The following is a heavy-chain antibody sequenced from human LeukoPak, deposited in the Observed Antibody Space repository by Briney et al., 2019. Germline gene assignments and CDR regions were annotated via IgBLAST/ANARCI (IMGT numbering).Heavy chain of an antibody. D-gene: IGHD3-22*01. V-gene: IGHV1-46*01. Sequence: ASVKVSCKASGYTFTSYYMHWVRQAPGQGLEWMGIINPSGGSTNYAQKFQGRVTMTRDMSTSTVYMELSSLRSEDTAVYYCARSVDSSGKRHWFDPWGQGTLVTVSS. CDR1: GYTFTSYY. J-gene: IGHJ5*02. CDR2: INPSGGST. CDR3: ARSVDSSGKRHWFDP.